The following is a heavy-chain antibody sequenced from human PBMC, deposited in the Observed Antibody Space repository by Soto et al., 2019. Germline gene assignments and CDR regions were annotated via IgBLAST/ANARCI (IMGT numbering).Heavy chain of an antibody. CDR2: IYHSGST. J-gene: IGHJ6*02. Sequence: SETLSLTCAVSGGSISSSNWWSWVRQPPGKGLEWIGEIYHSGSTNYNPSLKSRVTISVDKSKNQFSLKLSSVTAADTAVYYCARRRLLAAACTEEDYYYYGMDVWGQGTTVTVSS. CDR3: ARRRLLAAACTEEDYYYYGMDV. D-gene: IGHD6-13*01. V-gene: IGHV4-4*02. CDR1: GGSISSSNW.